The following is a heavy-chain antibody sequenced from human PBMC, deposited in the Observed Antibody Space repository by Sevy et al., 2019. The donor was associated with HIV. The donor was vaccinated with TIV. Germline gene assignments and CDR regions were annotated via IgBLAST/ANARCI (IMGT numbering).Heavy chain of an antibody. V-gene: IGHV3-7*01. CDR2: IKQDGSGK. CDR1: GFTFSSYW. J-gene: IGHJ4*02. CDR3: ARDSTWERGCPDY. Sequence: GGSLRLSCAASGFTFSSYWMSWVRQAPGKGLEWVANIKQDGSGKYYVDSVKGRFTISRDNAKNSLYLQMNSLRAEDTAVYYCARDSTWERGCPDYWGQGTLVTVSS. D-gene: IGHD1-26*01.